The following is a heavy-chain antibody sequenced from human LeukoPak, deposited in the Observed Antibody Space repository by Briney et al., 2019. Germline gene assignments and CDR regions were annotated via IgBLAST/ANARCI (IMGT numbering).Heavy chain of an antibody. CDR2: ISSSGSTI. D-gene: IGHD1-26*01. J-gene: IGHJ3*02. CDR3: ASRGSYLTDAFDI. CDR1: GFTISSYE. Sequence: XLSCXXSGFTISSYEMSWVRQAPGKGLEWVSYISSSGSTIYYADSVKGRFTISRDNAKNSLYLQMNSLRAEDTAVYYCASRGSYLTDAFDIWGQGTMVTVSS. V-gene: IGHV3-48*03.